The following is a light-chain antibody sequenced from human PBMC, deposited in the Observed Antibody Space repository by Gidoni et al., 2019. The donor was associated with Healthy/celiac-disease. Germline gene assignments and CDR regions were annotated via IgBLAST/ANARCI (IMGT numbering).Light chain of an antibody. CDR2: WES. V-gene: IGKV4-1*01. CDR1: QSVLYSSNNKNY. Sequence: DIVMTQSPDSLAVSLGERATINCKSSQSVLYSSNNKNYLAWYQQKPGQPPKLLIYWESTRESGVPDRFSGSGSGTYFTLTISSLQAEDVAVYYCQQYYSTPCTFGQGTKVEIK. J-gene: IGKJ1*01. CDR3: QQYYSTPCT.